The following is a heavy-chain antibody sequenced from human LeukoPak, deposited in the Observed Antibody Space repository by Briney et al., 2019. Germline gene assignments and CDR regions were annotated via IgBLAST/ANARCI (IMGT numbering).Heavy chain of an antibody. CDR1: GFTFSSYA. Sequence: GGSLRLSCAASGFTFSSYAMHWVRQAPGKGLEWVAVISYDGSNKYYADSVKGRFTISRDNSKNTLYLQMNSLRAEDTAVYYCARDLNDYVDYWGQGTLVTVSS. CDR2: ISYDGSNK. CDR3: ARDLNDYVDY. J-gene: IGHJ4*02. V-gene: IGHV3-30*04.